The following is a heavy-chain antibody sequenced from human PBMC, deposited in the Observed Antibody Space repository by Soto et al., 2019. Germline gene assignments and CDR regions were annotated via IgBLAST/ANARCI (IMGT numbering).Heavy chain of an antibody. CDR2: ISANTLGT. V-gene: IGHV3-23*01. J-gene: IGHJ4*02. CDR1: EITFSAYA. D-gene: IGHD2-15*01. Sequence: HPWGSLRLSCAASEITFSAYAMGWVRQTPGKGLEWVSGISANTLGTYYADSVKGRFTVSRDNSNNILYLQMNFLRAEDTALYYCTKDRVPDGIYSFDYWGQGALVTVSS. CDR3: TKDRVPDGIYSFDY.